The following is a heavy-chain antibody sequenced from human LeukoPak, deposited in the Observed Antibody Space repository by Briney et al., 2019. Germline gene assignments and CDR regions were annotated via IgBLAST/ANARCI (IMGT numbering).Heavy chain of an antibody. Sequence: GGSLRLSCAASGFTFSSYGMHWVRQAPGKGLEWVAVISYDGSNKYYADSVKGRFTISRDNAKNSLYLQMNSLRAEDTAVYYCAREGGWERLRGAFDIWGQGTMVTVSS. CDR3: AREGGWERLRGAFDI. V-gene: IGHV3-30*03. J-gene: IGHJ3*02. CDR1: GFTFSSYG. D-gene: IGHD1-26*01. CDR2: ISYDGSNK.